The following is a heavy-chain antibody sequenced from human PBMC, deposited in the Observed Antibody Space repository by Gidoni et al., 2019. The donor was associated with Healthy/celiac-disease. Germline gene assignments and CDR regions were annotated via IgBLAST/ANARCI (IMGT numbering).Heavy chain of an antibody. CDR1: GFTFRSSG. Sequence: QVQLVESGGGVVQPGRYLGLSCAASGFTFRSSGRHWVRQAPGKGLEWVAVIWYDGINKYYADSVNGRFTISRDNSKNTLYLQMNILRAEDTAVYYCAREGDCSGGSCYLLGAFDIWGQGTMVTVSS. CDR2: IWYDGINK. D-gene: IGHD2-15*01. CDR3: AREGDCSGGSCYLLGAFDI. J-gene: IGHJ3*02. V-gene: IGHV3-33*01.